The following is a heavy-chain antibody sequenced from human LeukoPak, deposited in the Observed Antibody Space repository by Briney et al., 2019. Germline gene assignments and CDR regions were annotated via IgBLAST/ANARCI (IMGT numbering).Heavy chain of an antibody. Sequence: TVKVSCKASGFTFTSSAVQWVRQARGQRLEWIGWIVVGTGNTNYAQKFQEGVTITRDLSTSTAYMELSSLRSEDTAVYYCAAAAGYSSGWYLFDYWGQGTLVTVSS. V-gene: IGHV1-58*01. D-gene: IGHD6-19*01. J-gene: IGHJ4*02. CDR2: IVVGTGNT. CDR1: GFTFTSSA. CDR3: AAAAGYSSGWYLFDY.